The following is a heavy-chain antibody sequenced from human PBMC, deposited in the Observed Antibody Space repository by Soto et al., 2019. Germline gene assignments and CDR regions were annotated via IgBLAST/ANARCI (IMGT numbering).Heavy chain of an antibody. CDR2: IYHSGST. V-gene: IGHV4-30-2*01. D-gene: IGHD1-20*01. CDR1: GGSISSDGYC. CDR3: ASSHAGAHITAAVH. J-gene: IGHJ4*02. Sequence: QLQLQESGSGLVKPSQTLSLTCAVSGGSISSDGYCWSWIRQPPGKGLEWIGYIYHSGSTYYNPSLKSRVTISVDRSKNQFSLKLSSVTAADTAVYYCASSHAGAHITAAVHWGQGTLVTVSS.